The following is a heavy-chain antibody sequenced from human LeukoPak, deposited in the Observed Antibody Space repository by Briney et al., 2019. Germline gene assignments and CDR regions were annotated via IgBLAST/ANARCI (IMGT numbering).Heavy chain of an antibody. CDR2: IYHSGST. CDR3: ARVRYYYDSSGYYPKLSYYFDY. Sequence: SSETLSLTCAVSGGSISSGGYSWSWIRQPPGKGLEWIGYIYHSGSTYYNPSLKSRVTISVDRSKNQFSLKLSSVTAADTAVYYCARVRYYYDSSGYYPKLSYYFDYWGQGTLVTVSS. J-gene: IGHJ4*02. D-gene: IGHD3-22*01. CDR1: GGSISSGGYS. V-gene: IGHV4-30-2*01.